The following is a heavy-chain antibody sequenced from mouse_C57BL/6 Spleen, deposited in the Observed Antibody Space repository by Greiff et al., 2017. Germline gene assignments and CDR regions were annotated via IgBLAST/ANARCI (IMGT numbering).Heavy chain of an antibody. V-gene: IGHV1-69*01. D-gene: IGHD1-1*01. Sequence: QVQLKQPGAELVMPGASVKLSCKASGYTFTSYWMHWVKQRPGQGLEWIGEIDPSDSYTNYNQKFKGKSTLTVDKSSSTAYMQLTSLTSEDSAVYYCARSAYYYSDVWGTGTTVTVSS. CDR1: GYTFTSYW. J-gene: IGHJ1*03. CDR2: IDPSDSYT. CDR3: ARSAYYYSDV.